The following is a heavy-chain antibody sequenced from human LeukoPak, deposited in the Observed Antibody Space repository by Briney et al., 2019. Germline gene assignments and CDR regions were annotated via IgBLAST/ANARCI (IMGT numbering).Heavy chain of an antibody. V-gene: IGHV1-69*04. Sequence: GASVKVSCKASGGTFSSYAVSWVRQAPGQGLEWMGRIVPILDIANYAQKFQDRVTITADKSTSTVYMELSSLRSEDTAIYYCASPLSHSTGYYPAEYFQEWGQGTLVTVSS. CDR2: IVPILDIA. D-gene: IGHD3-22*01. CDR3: ASPLSHSTGYYPAEYFQE. CDR1: GGTFSSYA. J-gene: IGHJ1*01.